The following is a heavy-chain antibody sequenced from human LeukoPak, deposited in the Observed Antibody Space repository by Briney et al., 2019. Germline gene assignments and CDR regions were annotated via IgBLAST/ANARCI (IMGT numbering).Heavy chain of an antibody. Sequence: ASVKVSCKTSGYTFTSDGISWVRQAPGQGLEWMGWIGTYKGNTNYAQMFQGRVTMTTDTSTSTAYMELKNLRSDDTAVYYCARTPGMVVVKTFYCMDVWGQGTTVTVSS. V-gene: IGHV1-18*01. D-gene: IGHD3-22*01. CDR3: ARTPGMVVVKTFYCMDV. J-gene: IGHJ6*02. CDR1: GYTFTSDG. CDR2: IGTYKGNT.